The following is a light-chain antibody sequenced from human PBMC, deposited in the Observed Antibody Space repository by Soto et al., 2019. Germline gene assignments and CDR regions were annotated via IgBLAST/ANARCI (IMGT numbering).Light chain of an antibody. V-gene: IGKV2-28*01. CDR1: QILLHSNGYNY. Sequence: IVMTQSPLSLPVTPGEPASISCRSSQILLHSNGYNYLDWYLQKPGQSPQLLIYLGSNRASGVPDRLSGSGSGTDFTLKISRVEAEDVGVYYCMQPLQSWTFGQGTKVDIK. J-gene: IGKJ1*01. CDR2: LGS. CDR3: MQPLQSWT.